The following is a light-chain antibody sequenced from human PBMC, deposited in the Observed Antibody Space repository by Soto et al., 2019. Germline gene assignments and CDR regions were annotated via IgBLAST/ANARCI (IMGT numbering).Light chain of an antibody. CDR1: QDIFNY. CDR2: AAS. V-gene: IGKV1-12*01. J-gene: IGKJ5*01. CDR3: QQYNAYSGT. Sequence: DIQMTQSPSSVSASVGDRVTITCRASQDIFNYLAWYQQKPGKAPKLLIYAASSLESGVPSRFSGSGSGTEFTLTITGLQPDDFATYYCQQYNAYSGTFGQGTRLEIK.